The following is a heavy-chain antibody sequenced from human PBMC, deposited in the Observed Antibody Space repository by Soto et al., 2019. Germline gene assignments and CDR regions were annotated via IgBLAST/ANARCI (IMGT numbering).Heavy chain of an antibody. CDR1: GDSIKTHY. J-gene: IGHJ4*02. CDR3: ARVLRGLTIFGVAHPGYY. Sequence: SETLSLTCNVTGDSIKTHYWSWIRQAPGKGLEWIGYIYYSGSTLYNPSLKRRVTISADTAKNQFSLRLTSLTAADTAVYYCARVLRGLTIFGVAHPGYYWGQGTLVTVSS. V-gene: IGHV4-59*11. CDR2: IYYSGST. D-gene: IGHD3-3*01.